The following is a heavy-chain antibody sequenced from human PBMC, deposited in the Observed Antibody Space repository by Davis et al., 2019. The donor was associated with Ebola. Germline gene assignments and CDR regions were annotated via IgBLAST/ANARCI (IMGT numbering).Heavy chain of an antibody. V-gene: IGHV4-59*08. J-gene: IGHJ4*02. CDR2: IYYSGST. CDR3: ARQPYSSGWYYFDY. CDR1: GGSISSYY. D-gene: IGHD6-19*01. Sequence: PSETLSLTCTVSGGSISSYYWSWIRQPPGKGLEWIGYIYYSGSTNYNPSLKSRVTISVDTSKNQFSLKLSSVTAADTAVYYCARQPYSSGWYYFDYWGQGTLVTVSS.